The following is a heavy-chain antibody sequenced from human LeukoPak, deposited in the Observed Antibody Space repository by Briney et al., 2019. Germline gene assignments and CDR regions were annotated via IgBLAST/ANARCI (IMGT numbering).Heavy chain of an antibody. CDR3: ARGGVYSYGSFDY. V-gene: IGHV3-23*01. J-gene: IGHJ4*02. CDR2: ISGSGGST. Sequence: GGSLRLSCAASGFTFSSYAMSWVRQAPGKGLEWVSAISGSGGSTYYADSVKGRFTISRDNSKNTLYLQMNSLRAEDTAVYYCARGGVYSYGSFDYWGQGTLVTVSS. CDR1: GFTFSSYA. D-gene: IGHD5-18*01.